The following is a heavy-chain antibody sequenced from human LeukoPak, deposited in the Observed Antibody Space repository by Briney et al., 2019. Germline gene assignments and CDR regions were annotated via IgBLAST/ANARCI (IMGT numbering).Heavy chain of an antibody. D-gene: IGHD3-10*01. CDR3: ARLHKVRGVIGGNYFDY. V-gene: IGHV1-46*01. CDR2: INPSGGST. CDR1: GYTFTSYY. J-gene: IGHJ4*02. Sequence: ASVKVSFKASGYTFTSYYMHWVRQAPGQGLEWMGIINPSGGSTSYAQKFQGRVTMTRDMSTSTVYMELSSLRSEDTAVYYCARLHKVRGVIGGNYFDYWGQGTLVTVSS.